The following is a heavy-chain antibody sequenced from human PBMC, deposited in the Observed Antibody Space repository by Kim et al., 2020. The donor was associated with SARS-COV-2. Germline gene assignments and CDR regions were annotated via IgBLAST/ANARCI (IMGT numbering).Heavy chain of an antibody. Sequence: NGNTNYAQKLQGRVTMTTDTSTSTAYMELRSLRSDDTAVYYCARGLVFGYWGQGTLVTVSS. D-gene: IGHD3-9*01. J-gene: IGHJ4*02. V-gene: IGHV1-18*01. CDR2: NGNT. CDR3: ARGLVFGY.